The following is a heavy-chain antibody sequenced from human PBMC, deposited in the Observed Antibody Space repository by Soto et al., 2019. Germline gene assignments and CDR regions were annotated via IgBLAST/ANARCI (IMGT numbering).Heavy chain of an antibody. CDR1: GFSLSTSGVG. CDR2: IYWDDDK. D-gene: IGHD3-10*01. V-gene: IGHV2-5*02. Sequence: QITLKESGPTLVKPTQTLTLTCTFSGFSLSTSGVGVGWIRQPPGKALEWLALIYWDDDKRYSPSLKSRLTIPKDTSKNQVVLTMTNIDPVDTATYYCAHRAAGSGIDVYYYYGMDVWGQGTTVTVSS. J-gene: IGHJ6*02. CDR3: AHRAAGSGIDVYYYYGMDV.